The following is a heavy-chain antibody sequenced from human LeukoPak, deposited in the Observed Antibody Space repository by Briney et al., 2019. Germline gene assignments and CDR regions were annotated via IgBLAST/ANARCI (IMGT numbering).Heavy chain of an antibody. D-gene: IGHD6-19*01. Sequence: SQTLSLTCAISGDSVSSKSAAWSWVRQSPSRGLERLGRTYYRSKWFNDYAVSVKSRIIINPDTSKNQFSLHLNSVTPEDTAVYYCAKLGDSSTWGQGTLVTVSS. V-gene: IGHV6-1*01. CDR2: TYYRSKWFN. CDR3: AKLGDSST. J-gene: IGHJ5*02. CDR1: GDSVSSKSAA.